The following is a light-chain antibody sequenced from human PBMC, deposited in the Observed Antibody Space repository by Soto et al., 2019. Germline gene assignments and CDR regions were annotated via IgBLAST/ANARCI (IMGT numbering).Light chain of an antibody. CDR2: GAS. CDR1: QSVSSSY. Sequence: EIVLTQSPGTLSLSPGERATLSCRASQSVSSSYLAWYQQKPGQALRLLIYGASSRATGIPDRFSGSGPGTDFTLTISRLEPEDFAVYYCQQYGSSGYTFGQGTKLEIK. V-gene: IGKV3-20*01. J-gene: IGKJ2*01. CDR3: QQYGSSGYT.